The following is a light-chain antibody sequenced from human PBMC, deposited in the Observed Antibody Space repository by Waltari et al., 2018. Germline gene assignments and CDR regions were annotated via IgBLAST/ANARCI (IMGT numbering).Light chain of an antibody. V-gene: IGLV4-69*01. Sequence: QLVLTQSPSASASLGASVKLTCTLSSGHSNNIIAWLQQQPGKGPRYLMKVHRGCSHKKGDQIPYPFSCSSSGAERYLTISSLQSEDEADYYCQTGGHGTWVFGGGTKLTVL. CDR1: SGHSNNI. CDR2: VHRGCSH. CDR3: QTGGHGTWV. J-gene: IGLJ3*02.